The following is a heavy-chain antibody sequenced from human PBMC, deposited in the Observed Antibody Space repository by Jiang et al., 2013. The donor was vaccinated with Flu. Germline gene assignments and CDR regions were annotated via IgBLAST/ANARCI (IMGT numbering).Heavy chain of an antibody. CDR3: AGLGVGSTMAYFDC. J-gene: IGHJ4*01. V-gene: IGHV4-34*01. D-gene: IGHD1-26*01. Sequence: LLKPSETLSLTCGVYNGSFTTYYWTWIRQSPGQGLEWIGEINHSGSVKYNPSLRDRVTISVDTSKSQFSLKMNSVTAADTAVYYCAGLGVGSTMAYFDCWGQEPWSSSPQ. CDR1: NGSFTTYY. CDR2: INHSGSV.